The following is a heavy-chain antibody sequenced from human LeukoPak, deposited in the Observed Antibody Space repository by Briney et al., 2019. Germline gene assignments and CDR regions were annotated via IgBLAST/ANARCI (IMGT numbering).Heavy chain of an antibody. CDR1: GYTFTGYC. CDR2: INPNTDIT. J-gene: IGHJ4*02. V-gene: IGHV1-2*06. D-gene: IGHD2-2*01. Sequence: ASVKVSCKASGYTFTGYCVHWVRQAPGQGLEWIGRINPNTDITSYAQKFQGRVTVTRDTSINTAYMELSSLRSDDTAVYYCARDYCSSTSCLFDYWGQGTLVTVSS. CDR3: ARDYCSSTSCLFDY.